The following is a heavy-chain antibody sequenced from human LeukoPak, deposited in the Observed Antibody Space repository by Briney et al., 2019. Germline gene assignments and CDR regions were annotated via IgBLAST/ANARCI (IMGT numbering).Heavy chain of an antibody. CDR1: GFTFSSYA. D-gene: IGHD3-22*01. Sequence: PGGSLRLSCAASGFTFSSYAMNWVRQAPGKGLEWVSSITSSSSYIFHADSLEGRFTISRDNAKNSLFLQMNSLRAEDTAVYYCARVGDYYDSPGYYNFDYWGQGTLVSVSS. CDR2: ITSSSSYI. V-gene: IGHV3-21*01. J-gene: IGHJ4*02. CDR3: ARVGDYYDSPGYYNFDY.